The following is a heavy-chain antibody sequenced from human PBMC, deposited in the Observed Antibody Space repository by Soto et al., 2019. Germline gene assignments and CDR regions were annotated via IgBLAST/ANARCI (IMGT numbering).Heavy chain of an antibody. J-gene: IGHJ5*02. D-gene: IGHD1-1*01. CDR3: AREHRGGVQPAHRYNWFDP. CDR1: GDSINNYS. V-gene: IGHV4-59*01. Sequence: SETLSLTCTVSGDSINNYSWSWIRQPPGKGLEWIGYIYYSGSTSYNPSLRSRVTISVDTSKNQFSLNLSSVTAADTGVYYCAREHRGGVQPAHRYNWFDPWGQGTLVTVSS. CDR2: IYYSGST.